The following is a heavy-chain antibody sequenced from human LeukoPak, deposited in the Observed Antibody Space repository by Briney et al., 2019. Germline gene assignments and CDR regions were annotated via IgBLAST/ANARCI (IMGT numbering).Heavy chain of an antibody. V-gene: IGHV3-9*01. CDR1: GFTFDDYA. CDR2: ISWNSGSI. J-gene: IGHJ6*02. Sequence: GGSLRLSCAASGFTFDDYAMHWVRQAPGKGLEWVSGISWNSGSIGYADSVKGRFTISRDNAKNSLYLQMNSLRAEDTALYYCSKGSLRYYYYGMDVWGQGTTVTVSS. CDR3: SKGSLRYYYYGMDV.